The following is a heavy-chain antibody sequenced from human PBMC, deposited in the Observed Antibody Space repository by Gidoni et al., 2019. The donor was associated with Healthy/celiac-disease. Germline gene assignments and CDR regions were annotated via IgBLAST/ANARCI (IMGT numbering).Heavy chain of an antibody. V-gene: IGHV5-10-1*03. Sequence: EVQLVQSGAEVKKPGESLRISCKGSGYSFTSYWISWVRQMPGKGLEWMGRIDPSDSYTNYSPSFQGHVTISADKSISTAYLQWSSLKASDTAMYYCARGGRLVYSSGWWFDPWGQGTLVTVSS. J-gene: IGHJ5*02. CDR2: IDPSDSYT. CDR3: ARGGRLVYSSGWWFDP. D-gene: IGHD6-19*01. CDR1: GYSFTSYW.